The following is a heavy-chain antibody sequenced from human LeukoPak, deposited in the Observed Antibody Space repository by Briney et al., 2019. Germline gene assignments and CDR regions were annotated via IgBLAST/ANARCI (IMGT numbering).Heavy chain of an antibody. CDR1: GFTFSSYE. D-gene: IGHD4-23*01. CDR3: ARDVLTPNSYGMDV. J-gene: IGHJ6*02. Sequence: GSLRLSCAASGFTFSSYEMNWDRQAPGKGLEWVSYISSSGSTIYYADSVKGRFTISRDNAKNSLYLQMNSLRAEDTAVYYCARDVLTPNSYGMDVWGQGTTVTVSS. CDR2: ISSSGSTI. V-gene: IGHV3-48*03.